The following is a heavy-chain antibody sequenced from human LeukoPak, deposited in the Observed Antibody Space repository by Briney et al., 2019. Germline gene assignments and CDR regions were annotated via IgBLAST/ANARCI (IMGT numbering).Heavy chain of an antibody. J-gene: IGHJ4*02. D-gene: IGHD1-1*01. CDR3: ARLIATQWVFFDY. CDR1: GGSMRSYH. V-gene: IGHV4-59*08. Sequence: SETLSLTCSVSGGSMRSYHWSWIRQPPGKGLEWIGYVFYTGSINYNPSLQSRVTISVDTSNNQFSLKLSSVTAADTAVYYCARLIATQWVFFDYWGQGILVTVSS. CDR2: VFYTGSI.